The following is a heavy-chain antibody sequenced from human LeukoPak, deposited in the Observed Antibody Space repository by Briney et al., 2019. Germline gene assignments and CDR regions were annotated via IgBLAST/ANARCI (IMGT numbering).Heavy chain of an antibody. CDR2: IRYDGSNK. Sequence: GGSLRLSCAASGFTFSSYGMHWVRQAPGKGLEWVAFIRYDGSNKYYADSVKGRFTISRDNSKNTLYLQMSSLTTEDTAVYYCAKGIAAADYYYMDVWGKGTTVTVS. V-gene: IGHV3-30*02. CDR3: AKGIAAADYYYMDV. J-gene: IGHJ6*03. CDR1: GFTFSSYG. D-gene: IGHD6-13*01.